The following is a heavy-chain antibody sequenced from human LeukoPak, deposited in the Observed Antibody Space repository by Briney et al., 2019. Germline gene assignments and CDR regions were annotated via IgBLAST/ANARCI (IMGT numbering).Heavy chain of an antibody. Sequence: PGGSLKLSCAASGVIFSTYGMHWVRQAPGKGLEWVAIICYDGSIKYYADSVKGRFTISRDNSKNTLYLQMNSLRAEDTAVYFCASSTVTTRGVSAFDLWGQGTLVTVSS. CDR3: ASSTVTTRGVSAFDL. CDR1: GVIFSTYG. CDR2: ICYDGSIK. V-gene: IGHV3-33*01. D-gene: IGHD4-17*01. J-gene: IGHJ3*01.